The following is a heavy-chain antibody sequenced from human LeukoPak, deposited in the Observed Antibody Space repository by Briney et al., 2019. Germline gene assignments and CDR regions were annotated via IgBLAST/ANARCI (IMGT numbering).Heavy chain of an antibody. D-gene: IGHD3-10*01. CDR1: GFTFSSYV. V-gene: IGHV3-64*01. Sequence: GGSLRLSCAASGFTFSSYVMHWVRQAPGKGLEYVSGISGNGGSTYYANSVKGRFTISRDNAKNTLYLQMNSLRAEDTAVYYCARVHYGSGSYYNSGDAFDIWGQGTMVTVSS. CDR3: ARVHYGSGSYYNSGDAFDI. CDR2: ISGNGGST. J-gene: IGHJ3*02.